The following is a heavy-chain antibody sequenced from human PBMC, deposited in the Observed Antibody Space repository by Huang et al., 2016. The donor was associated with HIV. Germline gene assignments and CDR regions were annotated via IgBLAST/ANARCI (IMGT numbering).Heavy chain of an antibody. CDR2: IIPLQDTT. V-gene: IGHV1-69*13. D-gene: IGHD5-18*01. J-gene: IGHJ4*02. CDR1: GGTVSSFP. CDR3: ARGVGNSNRGFDI. Sequence: QVQLVQSGAEMKKYGSSVKVSCKASGGTVSSFPFTWVRQAPGHGLEWMGGIIPLQDTTDLAQKCRGKVTLTADESTNTAFMELSGLTSQDTAVYYCARGVGNSNRGFDIWGQGTLVTVS.